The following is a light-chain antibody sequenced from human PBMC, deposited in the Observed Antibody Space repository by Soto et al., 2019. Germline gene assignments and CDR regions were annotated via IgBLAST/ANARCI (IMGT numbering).Light chain of an antibody. CDR2: AAS. J-gene: IGKJ1*01. V-gene: IGKV1-17*01. Sequence: IQMTQSPSSLSASVGDRVTITCRASQGIRNDLGWYQQKPGKAPKLLIYAASSLQSGVPSRFSGSGSGTEFTLTISSLQSEDFAVYYCQQYNNWPPWTFGQGTKVDIK. CDR3: QQYNNWPPWT. CDR1: QGIRND.